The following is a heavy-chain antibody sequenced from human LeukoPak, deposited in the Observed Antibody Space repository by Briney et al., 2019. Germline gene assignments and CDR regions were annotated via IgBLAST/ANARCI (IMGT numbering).Heavy chain of an antibody. CDR1: GYTFTGYY. CDR2: INPNSGGT. Sequence: ASVKVSYKASGYTFTGYYMHWVRQAPGQGLEWMGRINPNSGGTNYAQKFQGRVTMTRDTSISTAYMELSRLRSDDTAVYYCARVLYDFWSGYYTGFGHWGQGTLVTVSS. J-gene: IGHJ4*02. D-gene: IGHD3-3*01. CDR3: ARVLYDFWSGYYTGFGH. V-gene: IGHV1-2*06.